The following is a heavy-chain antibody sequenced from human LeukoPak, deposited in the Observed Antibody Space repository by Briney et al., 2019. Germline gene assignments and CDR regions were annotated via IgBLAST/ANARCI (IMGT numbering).Heavy chain of an antibody. CDR3: AREMGGYPFDY. CDR1: GFTFSSFE. D-gene: IGHD5-12*01. J-gene: IGHJ4*02. CDR2: ISGSGITI. Sequence: PGGSLRPSCAASGFTFSSFEMNWVRQAPGKGLEWVSYISGSGITIYYADSVKGRFTISRDNAKNSLYLQMNSLRAGDTAVYYCAREMGGYPFDYWGQGTLVTVSS. V-gene: IGHV3-48*03.